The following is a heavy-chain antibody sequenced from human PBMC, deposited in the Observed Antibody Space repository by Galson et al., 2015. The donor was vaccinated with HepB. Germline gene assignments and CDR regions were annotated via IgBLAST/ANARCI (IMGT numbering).Heavy chain of an antibody. CDR3: AKSLGVVIPDASRWFDP. CDR1: GFTFSSYV. J-gene: IGHJ5*02. Sequence: SLRLSCAASGFTFSSYVMSWVRQAPGEGLEWVSTISADGGGTYYADSVKGRFTIFRDNSKNILFLQMNSLRAEDTAIYYCAKSLGVVIPDASRWFDPWGQGSLVTVSS. CDR2: ISADGGGT. V-gene: IGHV3-23*01. D-gene: IGHD2-2*01.